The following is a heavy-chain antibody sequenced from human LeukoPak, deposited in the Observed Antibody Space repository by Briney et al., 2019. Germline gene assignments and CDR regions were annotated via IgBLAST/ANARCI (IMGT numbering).Heavy chain of an antibody. D-gene: IGHD3-10*01. Sequence: VASVKVSCKASGYTFTSYGISWVRQAPGQGLEWMGWISAYNGNTNYAQKLQGRVTMTTDTSTSTAYMELRSLRSDDTAVYYCARDLYGYGSGSSYYFDYWGQGTLVTVSS. CDR2: ISAYNGNT. J-gene: IGHJ4*02. CDR3: ARDLYGYGSGSSYYFDY. CDR1: GYTFTSYG. V-gene: IGHV1-18*01.